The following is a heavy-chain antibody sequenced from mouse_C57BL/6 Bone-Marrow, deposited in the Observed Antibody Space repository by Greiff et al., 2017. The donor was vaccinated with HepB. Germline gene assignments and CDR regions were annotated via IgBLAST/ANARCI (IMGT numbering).Heavy chain of an antibody. CDR3: ERDWYFDV. Sequence: VKLQESGPELVKPGASVKISCKASGYAFSSSWMNWVKQRPGKGLEWIGRIYPGDGDTNYNGKFKGKATLTADKSSSTAYMQLSSLTSEDSAVYFCERDWYFDVWGTGTTVTVSS. V-gene: IGHV1-82*01. CDR1: GYAFSSSW. CDR2: IYPGDGDT. J-gene: IGHJ1*03.